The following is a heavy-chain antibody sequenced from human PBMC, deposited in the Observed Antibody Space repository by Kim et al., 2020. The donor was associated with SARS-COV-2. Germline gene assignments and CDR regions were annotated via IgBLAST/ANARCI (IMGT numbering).Heavy chain of an antibody. CDR1: GGSISSSNW. CDR2: IYHSGST. J-gene: IGHJ3*02. Sequence: SETLSLTCAVSGGSISSSNWWSWVRQPTGKGLEWIGEIYHSGSTNYNPSLKSRVTISVDKSKNQFSLKLSSVTAADTAVYYCARGVRPFSTPKSDGQQLVWFAFDIWGQGTMVTVSS. V-gene: IGHV4-4*02. D-gene: IGHD6-13*01. CDR3: ARGVRPFSTPKSDGQQLVWFAFDI.